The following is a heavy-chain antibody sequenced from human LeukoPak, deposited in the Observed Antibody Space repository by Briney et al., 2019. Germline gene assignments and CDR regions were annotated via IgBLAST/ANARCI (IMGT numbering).Heavy chain of an antibody. V-gene: IGHV4-34*01. CDR3: ARGLSSGWVDY. D-gene: IGHD6-19*01. J-gene: IGHJ4*02. CDR1: GGSFSDDY. Sequence: SETLSLTCAVYGGSFSDDYWTWIRQPPGKGLEWIGENTQSGRTNYNPSPKSRVTISVDTSKHQFSLNLSSVTAADTAVYYCARGLSSGWVDYWGQGTLVTVSS. CDR2: NTQSGRT.